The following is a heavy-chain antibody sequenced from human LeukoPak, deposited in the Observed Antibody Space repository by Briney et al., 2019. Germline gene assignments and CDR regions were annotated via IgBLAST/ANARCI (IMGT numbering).Heavy chain of an antibody. CDR3: AILYNWGYFDPSGG. Sequence: GGSLRLSCAASGFTLSDYYMSWIRQAPGKGLEWVSYITTSGRGVYHADSVKGRFTISRDNAKNSLYLQMTSLRAEDTAVYYCAILYNWGYFDPSGGWGQGTLVTVSS. D-gene: IGHD3-22*01. V-gene: IGHV3-11*01. J-gene: IGHJ4*02. CDR1: GFTLSDYY. CDR2: ITTSGRGV.